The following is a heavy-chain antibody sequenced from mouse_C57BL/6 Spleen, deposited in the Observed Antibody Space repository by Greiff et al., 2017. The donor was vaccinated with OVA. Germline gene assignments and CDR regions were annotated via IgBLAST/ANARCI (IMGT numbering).Heavy chain of an antibody. Sequence: VQLKESGAELVRPGASVKLSCTASGFNIKDDYMHWVKQRPEQGLEWIGWIDPENGDTEYASKFQGKATITADTSSNTAYLQLSSLTSEDTAVYYCTSFITTVVAWFAYWGQGTLVTVSA. V-gene: IGHV14-4*01. J-gene: IGHJ3*01. CDR2: IDPENGDT. CDR1: GFNIKDDY. D-gene: IGHD1-1*01. CDR3: TSFITTVVAWFAY.